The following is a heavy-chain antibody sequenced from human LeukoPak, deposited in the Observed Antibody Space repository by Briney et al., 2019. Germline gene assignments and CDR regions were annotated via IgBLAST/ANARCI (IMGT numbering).Heavy chain of an antibody. CDR1: GFTFSSYS. CDR2: ISSSSSYI. Sequence: GGSLRLSCAASGFTFSSYSMNWVRQAPGKGLEWVSSISSSSSYIYYADSVKGRFTISRDSAKNSLYLQMNSLRAEDTAVYYCARDPSMTTVTTRENYWGQGTLVTVSS. V-gene: IGHV3-21*01. D-gene: IGHD4-17*01. J-gene: IGHJ4*02. CDR3: ARDPSMTTVTTRENY.